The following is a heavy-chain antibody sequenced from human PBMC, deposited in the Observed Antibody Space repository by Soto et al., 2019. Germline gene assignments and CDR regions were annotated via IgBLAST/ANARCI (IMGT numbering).Heavy chain of an antibody. J-gene: IGHJ4*02. Sequence: QLQLQESGPGLVKPSETLSLTCTVSDGSISSSSYYWGWIRQPPGKGLEWIGSMYYSGSTYYNPSLKSRVTISVDTSKNQFSLKLSSVTAADTAVYYCARHNSWAIDYWGQGTQVTVSS. CDR2: MYYSGST. V-gene: IGHV4-39*01. CDR3: ARHNSWAIDY. CDR1: DGSISSSSYY. D-gene: IGHD2-15*01.